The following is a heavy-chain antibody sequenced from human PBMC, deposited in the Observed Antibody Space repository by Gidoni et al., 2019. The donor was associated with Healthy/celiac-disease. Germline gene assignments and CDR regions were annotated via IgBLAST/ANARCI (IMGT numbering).Heavy chain of an antibody. CDR1: GFTFSTYA. D-gene: IGHD4-17*01. CDR2: ISGSGGST. CDR3: AKDHQAKTTVVTEYYFDY. J-gene: IGHJ4*02. Sequence: EVQLVESGGGLVQPGGSLRLSCAASGFTFSTYAMGWVRQAPGKGLEWVSAISGSGGSTYYADSVKGRFTISRDNSKNTLYLQMNSLRAEDTAVYYCAKDHQAKTTVVTEYYFDYWGQGTLVTVSS. V-gene: IGHV3-23*04.